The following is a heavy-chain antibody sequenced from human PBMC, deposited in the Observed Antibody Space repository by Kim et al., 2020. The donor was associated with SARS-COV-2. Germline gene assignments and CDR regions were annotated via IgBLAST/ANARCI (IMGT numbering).Heavy chain of an antibody. CDR2: IYYSGST. D-gene: IGHD5-18*01. Sequence: SETLSLTCTVSGGSISSYYWSWIRQPPGKGLEWIGYIYYSGSTNYNPSLKSRVTISVDTSKNQFSLKLSSVTAADTAVYYCARGSYGYGGVFDSWGQGTLVTVSS. CDR3: ARGSYGYGGVFDS. V-gene: IGHV4-59*01. CDR1: GGSISSYY. J-gene: IGHJ4*02.